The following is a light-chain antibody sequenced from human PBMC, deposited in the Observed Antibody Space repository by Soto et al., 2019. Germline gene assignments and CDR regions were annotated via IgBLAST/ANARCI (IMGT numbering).Light chain of an antibody. CDR1: GSNIGAGYD. J-gene: IGLJ3*02. Sequence: QSVLTQPPSVSEAPGQRVTISCTGSGSNIGAGYDVHWYQQLPGTAPNRLMSDNNNRPSGVPDRFSVSKSGTSASLAITGLQAEDEADYYCQSYDGSLNSWVFGGGTKLTVL. CDR3: QSYDGSLNSWV. V-gene: IGLV1-40*01. CDR2: DNN.